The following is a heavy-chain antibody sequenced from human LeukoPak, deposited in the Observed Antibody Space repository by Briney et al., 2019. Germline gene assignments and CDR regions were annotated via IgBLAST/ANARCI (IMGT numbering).Heavy chain of an antibody. V-gene: IGHV3-53*01. CDR1: GFSVSSNY. Sequence: RSGGSLRLSCAASGFSVSSNYMSWVRQAPGKGLEWVSVIYSGDRTYYADSVKGRFTISRDGSKNTLYLQMNNLRVEDTAVYYCERVSMSQYWGQGTLVTVSS. CDR2: IYSGDRT. D-gene: IGHD5/OR15-5a*01. CDR3: ERVSMSQY. J-gene: IGHJ4*02.